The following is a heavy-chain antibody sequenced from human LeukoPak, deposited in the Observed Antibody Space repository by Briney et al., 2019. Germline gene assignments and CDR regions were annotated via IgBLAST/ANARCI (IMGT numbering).Heavy chain of an antibody. D-gene: IGHD6-19*01. J-gene: IGHJ5*02. V-gene: IGHV3-30*03. CDR3: ASGAIAVAGHAYNWFDP. Sequence: PGRSLRLSCAASGFTFSSYGMHWVRQAPGKGLEWVAVISYDGSNKYYADSVKGRFTISRDNSKNTLYLQMNSLRAEDTAVYYCASGAIAVAGHAYNWFDPWGQGTLVTVSS. CDR2: ISYDGSNK. CDR1: GFTFSSYG.